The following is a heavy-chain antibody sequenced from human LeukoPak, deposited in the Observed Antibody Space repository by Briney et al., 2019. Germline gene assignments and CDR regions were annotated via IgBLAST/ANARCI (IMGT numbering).Heavy chain of an antibody. CDR2: ISAYNGNT. CDR1: GYTFTSYG. J-gene: IGHJ4*02. V-gene: IGHV1-18*01. Sequence: ASVKVSCKASGYTFTSYGISWVRQAPGQGLEWMGWISAYNGNTNYAQKLQGRVTMTTDTSTSTAYMELRSLRSDDTAVYYCVRDWGYDSSGYWQKYFDTWGQGTLVTVSS. CDR3: VRDWGYDSSGYWQKYFDT. D-gene: IGHD3-22*01.